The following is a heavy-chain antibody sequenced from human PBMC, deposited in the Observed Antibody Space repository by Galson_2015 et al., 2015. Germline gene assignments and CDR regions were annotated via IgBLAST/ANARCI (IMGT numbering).Heavy chain of an antibody. CDR3: ARDPGSGSYPGAIDY. Sequence: SLRLSCAASGFTFSSYSMNWVRQAPGKGLEWVSSISSSSSYIYYADSVKGRFTISRDNAKNSLYLQMNSLRAEDTAVYYCARDPGSGSYPGAIDYWGQGTLVTVSS. V-gene: IGHV3-21*01. J-gene: IGHJ4*02. CDR1: GFTFSSYS. CDR2: ISSSSSYI. D-gene: IGHD3-10*01.